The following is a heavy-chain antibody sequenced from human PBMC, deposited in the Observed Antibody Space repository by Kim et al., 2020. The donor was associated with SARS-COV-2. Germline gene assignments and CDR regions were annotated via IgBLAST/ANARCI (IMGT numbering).Heavy chain of an antibody. D-gene: IGHD3-22*01. J-gene: IGHJ4*02. Sequence: NPSLQSRVTLPVDTSKNQFSLKLRSVTAADTAVYYCARSTDYYESSGYPNWGQGTLVTVSS. V-gene: IGHV4-59*01. CDR3: ARSTDYYESSGYPN.